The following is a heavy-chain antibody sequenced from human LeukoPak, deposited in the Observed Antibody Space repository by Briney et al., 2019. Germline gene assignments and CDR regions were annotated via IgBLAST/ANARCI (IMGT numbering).Heavy chain of an antibody. CDR2: ISSSSSYI. D-gene: IGHD3-10*01. V-gene: IGHV3-21*01. CDR1: GFTFSSYS. J-gene: IGHJ4*02. Sequence: GGSLRLSCAASGFTFSSYSMNWVRQAPGKGLEWVSSISSSSSYIYYADSVKGRFTISRDNAKNSLYLQMNSLRAEDTAVYYCARDVGQEGGSGSYEWVYWGQGTLVTVSS. CDR3: ARDVGQEGGSGSYEWVY.